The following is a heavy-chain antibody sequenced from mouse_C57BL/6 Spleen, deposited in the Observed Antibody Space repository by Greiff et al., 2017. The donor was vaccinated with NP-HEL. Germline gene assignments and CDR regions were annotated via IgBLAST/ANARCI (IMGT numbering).Heavy chain of an antibody. Sequence: EVQLVESEGGLVQPGSSMKLSCTASGFTFSDYYMAWVRQVPEKGLEWVANINYDGSSTYYLDSLKSRFIISRDNAKNILYLQMSSLKSEDTATYYCARDLYYDYDGGFDYWGQGTTLTVSS. D-gene: IGHD2-4*01. J-gene: IGHJ2*01. V-gene: IGHV5-16*01. CDR1: GFTFSDYY. CDR3: ARDLYYDYDGGFDY. CDR2: INYDGSST.